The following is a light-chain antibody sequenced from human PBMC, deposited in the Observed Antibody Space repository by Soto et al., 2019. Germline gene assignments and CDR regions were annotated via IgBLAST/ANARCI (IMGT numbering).Light chain of an antibody. V-gene: IGKV1-33*01. CDR2: DAS. Sequence: DIQMTQSPSSLSASLLDRVTITCQASQNINNYLNWYQQKPGRAPKLLIYDASNLEAGVPSRFRGSGSGTDFTFPISRLQPDDIATYYCQQYENLPTFGQGTRLEIK. CDR3: QQYENLPT. J-gene: IGKJ5*01. CDR1: QNINNY.